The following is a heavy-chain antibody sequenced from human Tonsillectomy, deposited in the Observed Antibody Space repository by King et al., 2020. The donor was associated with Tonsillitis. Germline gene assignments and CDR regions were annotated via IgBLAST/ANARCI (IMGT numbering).Heavy chain of an antibody. CDR3: VKDPWDWVFGELDIDF. V-gene: IGHV3-23*04. CDR1: GFTFSSYA. J-gene: IGHJ4*02. D-gene: IGHD3-10*02. Sequence: VQLVESGGGLVQPGGSLRLSCAASGFTFSSYAMSWVRQAPGKGLEWVSSLSNSGGGTYYADSVKGRFTISRDNSKNTLYLQMKSLRAEDTAVYYCVKDPWDWVFGELDIDFWGQGTRVTVSS. CDR2: LSNSGGGT.